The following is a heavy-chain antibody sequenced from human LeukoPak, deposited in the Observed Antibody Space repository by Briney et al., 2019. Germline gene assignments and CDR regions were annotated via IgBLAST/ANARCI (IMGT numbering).Heavy chain of an antibody. Sequence: GGSLRLSCAVSGFTFSSYAIHWVRQAPGKGLEWVAVISYDGSKKYYVDSVKGRFTISRDNSKNTLYLQMNSLRAEDTAVYYCAKDLNSSGWATLFDYWGQGTLVTVSS. CDR1: GFTFSSYA. CDR2: ISYDGSKK. D-gene: IGHD6-19*01. CDR3: AKDLNSSGWATLFDY. V-gene: IGHV3-30*04. J-gene: IGHJ4*02.